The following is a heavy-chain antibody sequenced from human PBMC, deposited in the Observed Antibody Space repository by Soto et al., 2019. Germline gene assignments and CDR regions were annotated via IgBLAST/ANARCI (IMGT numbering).Heavy chain of an antibody. CDR1: GGSFSGYY. CDR3: ARGLSFSGYYYYMDV. Sequence: SVTLSLTCAVYGGSFSGYYWSWIRQPPGKGLEWIGETNPGGSTNYNPSLKSRVTISVDTSKNQFSLKLSSVTAADTAVYYCARGLSFSGYYYYMDVWGKGTTVTVSS. J-gene: IGHJ6*03. CDR2: TNPGGST. D-gene: IGHD3-3*02. V-gene: IGHV4-34*01.